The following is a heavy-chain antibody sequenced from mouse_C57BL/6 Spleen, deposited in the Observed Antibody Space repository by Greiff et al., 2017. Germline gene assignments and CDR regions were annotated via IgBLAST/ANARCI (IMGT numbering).Heavy chain of an antibody. CDR2: IHPNSGST. Sequence: QVQLQQPGAELVKPGASVQLSCKASGYTFTSYWMHWVKQRPGQGLEWLGMIHPNSGSTNDNEKFKSKATLTVDKSSSTAYMQLSSLTSEDSAVYYCARFDYDGYYAMDYWGQGTSVTVSS. V-gene: IGHV1-64*01. J-gene: IGHJ4*01. CDR1: GYTFTSYW. CDR3: ARFDYDGYYAMDY. D-gene: IGHD2-4*01.